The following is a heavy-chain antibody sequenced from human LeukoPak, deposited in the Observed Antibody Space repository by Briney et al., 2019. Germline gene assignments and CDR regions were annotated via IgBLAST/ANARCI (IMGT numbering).Heavy chain of an antibody. V-gene: IGHV3-23*01. CDR2: ISGSGGST. D-gene: IGHD3-3*01. J-gene: IGHJ4*02. CDR1: GFTFSSYA. Sequence: GGSLRLSCAAPGFTFSSYAMSWVRQAPGKGLEWVSAISGSGGSTYYADSVKGRFTISRDNSKNTLYLQMNSLRAEDTAVYYCAKMGGYDFWSGLETEFDYWGQGTLVTVSS. CDR3: AKMGGYDFWSGLETEFDY.